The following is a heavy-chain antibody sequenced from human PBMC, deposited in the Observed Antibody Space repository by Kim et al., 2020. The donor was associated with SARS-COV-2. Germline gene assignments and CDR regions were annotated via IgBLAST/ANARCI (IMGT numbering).Heavy chain of an antibody. CDR1: GYTFTGQY. D-gene: IGHD3-16*01. J-gene: IGHJ4*02. V-gene: IGHV1-2*02. Sequence: ASVKVSCKASGYTFTGQYMHWVRQAPGQGLEWMGWINPKTEGTNYAQKFQGRVTMTRDTSITTAYMELSSLRSDDTAIYFCARAEEGDWGQGTLVTVSS. CDR3: ARAEEGD. CDR2: INPKTEGT.